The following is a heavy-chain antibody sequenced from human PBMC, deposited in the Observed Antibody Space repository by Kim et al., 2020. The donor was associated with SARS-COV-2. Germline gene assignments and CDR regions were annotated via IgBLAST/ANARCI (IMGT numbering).Heavy chain of an antibody. J-gene: IGHJ4*02. V-gene: IGHV4-39*01. CDR3: ARQSGRSTVAPFDY. D-gene: IGHD4-17*01. Sequence: NPSLKSQVTISVDTSKNQFSLKLSSVTAADTAVYYCARQSGRSTVAPFDYWGQGTLVTVSS.